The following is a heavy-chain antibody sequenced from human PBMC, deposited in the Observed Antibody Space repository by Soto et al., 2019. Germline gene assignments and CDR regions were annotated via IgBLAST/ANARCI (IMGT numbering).Heavy chain of an antibody. Sequence: SETLSLTCAVSGGSISGGGYSWSWIRQPPGKGLEWIGYIYHSGSTYYNPSLKSRVTISLDRSKNQFSLKLSSVTATDTAVYYCARDSRSRSAFDIWGQGTMVTVSS. J-gene: IGHJ3*02. CDR1: GGSISGGGYS. CDR3: ARDSRSRSAFDI. D-gene: IGHD1-26*01. V-gene: IGHV4-30-2*01. CDR2: IYHSGST.